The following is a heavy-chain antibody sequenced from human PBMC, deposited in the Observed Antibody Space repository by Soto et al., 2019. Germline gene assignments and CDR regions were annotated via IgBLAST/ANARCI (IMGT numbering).Heavy chain of an antibody. CDR1: GFSLVNYA. D-gene: IGHD6-19*01. V-gene: IGHV3-23*01. Sequence: PGGSLRLSCAASGFSLVNYAMNWVRQAPGKGLEWVSGLSGSGTSTYYADSVKGRFTISRDNSRDTLFLQMNSLTADDTAVYYCAKATTNGGWFNPFDSWGQGALVTSPQ. CDR3: AKATTNGGWFNPFDS. CDR2: LSGSGTST. J-gene: IGHJ4*02.